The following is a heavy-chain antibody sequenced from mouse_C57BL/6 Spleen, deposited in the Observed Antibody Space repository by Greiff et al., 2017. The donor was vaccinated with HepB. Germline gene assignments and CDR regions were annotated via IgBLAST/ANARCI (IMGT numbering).Heavy chain of an antibody. V-gene: IGHV1-50*01. Sequence: QVQLKQPGAELVKPGASVKLSCKASGYTFTSYWMQWVKQRPGQGLEWIGEIDPSDSYTNYNQKFKGKATLTVDTSSSTAYMQLSSLTSEDSAVYYCARWTTGGNYFDYWGQGTTLTVSS. CDR2: IDPSDSYT. CDR3: ARWTTGGNYFDY. CDR1: GYTFTSYW. J-gene: IGHJ2*01. D-gene: IGHD1-1*01.